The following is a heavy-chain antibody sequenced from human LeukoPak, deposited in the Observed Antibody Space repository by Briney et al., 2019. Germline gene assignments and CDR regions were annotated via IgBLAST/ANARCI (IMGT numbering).Heavy chain of an antibody. J-gene: IGHJ4*02. Sequence: ASVKVSCKASGYTFTGYYMHWVRQAPGQGLEWMGWINPNSGGTNYAQKFQGRVTMTRDTSISTAYMELSRLRSDDTAVYYCARVKNIGGYSYGYDLDYWGQGTLVTVSS. CDR2: INPNSGGT. CDR1: GYTFTGYY. V-gene: IGHV1-2*02. CDR3: ARVKNIGGYSYGYDLDY. D-gene: IGHD5-18*01.